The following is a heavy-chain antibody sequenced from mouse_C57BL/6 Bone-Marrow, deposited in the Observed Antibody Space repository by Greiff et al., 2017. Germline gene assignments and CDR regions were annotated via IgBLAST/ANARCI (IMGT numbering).Heavy chain of an antibody. CDR2: IHPSDSAT. V-gene: IGHV1-74*01. CDR3: AIRGYGSSSAWFAY. J-gene: IGHJ3*01. CDR1: GYTFTSYW. Sequence: VQLQQPGAELVKPGASVKVSCKASGYTFTSYWMHWVKQRPGQGLEWIGRIHPSDSATNYNQKFKGKATLTVDKSSSTAYMQLSSLTSEDSAVYYCAIRGYGSSSAWFAYWGQGTLVTVSA. D-gene: IGHD1-1*01.